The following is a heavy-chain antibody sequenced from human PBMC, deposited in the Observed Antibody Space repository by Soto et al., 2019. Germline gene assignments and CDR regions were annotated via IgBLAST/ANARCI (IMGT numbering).Heavy chain of an antibody. CDR3: ARFCGGDCNAFDI. V-gene: IGHV4-30-2*01. J-gene: IGHJ3*02. D-gene: IGHD2-21*02. Sequence: SESLSLTWAVSGGSISSGGYSWSWIRQPPGKGLEWIGYIYHSGSTYYNPSLKSRVTISVDRSKNQFSLKLSSVTAADTAVYYCARFCGGDCNAFDIWGQGTMVTV. CDR2: IYHSGST. CDR1: GGSISSGGYS.